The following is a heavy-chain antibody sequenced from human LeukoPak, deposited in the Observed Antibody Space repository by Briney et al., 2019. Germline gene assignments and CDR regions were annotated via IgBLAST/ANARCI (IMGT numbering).Heavy chain of an antibody. CDR3: AKEEYISSWYPSDY. J-gene: IGHJ4*02. Sequence: GGSLRLSCAASGFTFSSYWMSWVRQAPGKGLEWVANIKQDGSEKYYVDSVKGRFTISRDNAKNSLYLQMNSLRAEDTAVYYCAKEEYISSWYPSDYWGQGTLVTVSS. CDR1: GFTFSSYW. D-gene: IGHD6-13*01. V-gene: IGHV3-7*01. CDR2: IKQDGSEK.